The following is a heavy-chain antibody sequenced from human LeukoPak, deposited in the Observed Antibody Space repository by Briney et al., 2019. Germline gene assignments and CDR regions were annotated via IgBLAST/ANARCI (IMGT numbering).Heavy chain of an antibody. CDR1: GGSISSSSYY. Sequence: PSETLSLTCTVSGGSISSSSYYWGWIRKPPGRGREWIGSIYYSGSTYYNPSLKSRVTISVDTSKNQFSLKLSSVTAADTAVYYCRMACYYYGMDVWGQGTTVTVSS. CDR2: IYYSGST. J-gene: IGHJ6*02. D-gene: IGHD5-24*01. V-gene: IGHV4-39*01. CDR3: RMACYYYGMDV.